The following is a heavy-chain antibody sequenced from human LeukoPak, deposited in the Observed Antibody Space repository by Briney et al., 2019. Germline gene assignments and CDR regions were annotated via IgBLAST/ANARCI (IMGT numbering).Heavy chain of an antibody. J-gene: IGHJ3*02. V-gene: IGHV3-30-3*01. CDR2: ISYDGSNK. Sequence: PGGSLRLSCAASGFTFSSYAMHWVRQAPGKGLEWVAVISYDGSNKYYADSVKGRFTISRDNSKNTLYLQMNSLRAEDTAVYYCARDGITSEGGAFDIWGQGTMVTVSS. D-gene: IGHD3-10*01. CDR1: GFTFSSYA. CDR3: ARDGITSEGGAFDI.